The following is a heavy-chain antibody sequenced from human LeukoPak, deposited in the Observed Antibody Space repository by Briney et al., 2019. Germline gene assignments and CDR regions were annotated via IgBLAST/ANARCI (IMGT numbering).Heavy chain of an antibody. CDR3: ARELVSAGLIGY. CDR2: ISGYNGNT. D-gene: IGHD3-10*02. V-gene: IGHV1-18*01. J-gene: IGHJ4*02. Sequence: GASVKVSCKASGYTFTSYGISWVRQAPGQGLEWMGWISGYNGNTNYAQKFQGRVTMTTDTSTSKAYMELRSLRSDDTAVYYCARELVSAGLIGYWGQGTLVTVSS. CDR1: GYTFTSYG.